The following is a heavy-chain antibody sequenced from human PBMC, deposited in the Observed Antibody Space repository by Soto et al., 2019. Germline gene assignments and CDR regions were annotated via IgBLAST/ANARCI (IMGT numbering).Heavy chain of an antibody. CDR1: GFTVSSNY. CDR2: IYSGGST. CDR3: ARAGGGDIAARYKTENWFDP. J-gene: IGHJ5*02. Sequence: PGGSLRLSCAASGFTVSSNYMSWVRQAPGKGLEWVSVIYSGGSTYYADSVKGRFTISRHNSKNTLYLQMNSLRAEDTAVYYCARAGGGDIAARYKTENWFDPWGQGTLVTVSS. D-gene: IGHD6-6*01. V-gene: IGHV3-53*04.